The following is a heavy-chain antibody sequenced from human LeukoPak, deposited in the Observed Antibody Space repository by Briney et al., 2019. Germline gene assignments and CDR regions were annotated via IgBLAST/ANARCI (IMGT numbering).Heavy chain of an antibody. Sequence: TGGSLRLSCAASGFTFRSSWMHWVRQAPGKGLVWVSRINSDGSDTSYADSVKGRFIISRDNAGNALYLQMSSLRAEDTAVYYCAANFFGDSNYWGQGTLVTVSS. D-gene: IGHD4-17*01. CDR3: AANFFGDSNY. CDR2: INSDGSDT. CDR1: GFTFRSSW. V-gene: IGHV3-74*01. J-gene: IGHJ4*02.